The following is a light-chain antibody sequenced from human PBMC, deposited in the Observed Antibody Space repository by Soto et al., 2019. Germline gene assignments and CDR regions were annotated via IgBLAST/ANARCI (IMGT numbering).Light chain of an antibody. J-gene: IGLJ2*01. Sequence: QAVVTQPPSTSGTPGQRVTISCSGSSSNIGSNHVYWYQQFPGMAPKLLMYRSDQRPTGVPDRFSGSKSGTSASLAISGLRSDDEADYYCSARDDRLSGVVFSGGTKLTVL. CDR2: RSD. CDR3: SARDDRLSGVV. V-gene: IGLV1-47*01. CDR1: SSNIGSNH.